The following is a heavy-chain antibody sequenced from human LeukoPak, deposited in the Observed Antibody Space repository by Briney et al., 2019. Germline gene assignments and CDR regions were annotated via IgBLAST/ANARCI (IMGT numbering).Heavy chain of an antibody. J-gene: IGHJ4*02. Sequence: GGSLRLSCAASGFTFSSYWLSWVRQAAGKGLEWVANIKEDGSGKYYVDSVKGRFTISRDNAKHSLYLQMNSLRAEDTAVYYCVRILTGYDAFDYWGQGTLVTVSS. CDR2: IKEDGSGK. D-gene: IGHD3-9*01. CDR3: VRILTGYDAFDY. CDR1: GFTFSSYW. V-gene: IGHV3-7*01.